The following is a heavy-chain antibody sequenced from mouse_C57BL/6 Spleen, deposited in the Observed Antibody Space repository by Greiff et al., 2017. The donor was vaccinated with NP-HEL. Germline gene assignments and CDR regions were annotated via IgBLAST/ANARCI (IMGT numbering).Heavy chain of an antibody. D-gene: IGHD3-3*01. V-gene: IGHV5-4*01. CDR1: GFTFSSYA. CDR2: ISDGGSYT. CDR3: ARDKRDSGFAY. Sequence: EVMLVESGGGLVKPGGSLKLSCAASGFTFSSYAMSWVRQTPEKRLEWVATISDGGSYTYYPDNVKGRFTISRDNAKNNLYLQMSHLKSEDTAMYYCARDKRDSGFAYWGQGTLVTVSA. J-gene: IGHJ3*01.